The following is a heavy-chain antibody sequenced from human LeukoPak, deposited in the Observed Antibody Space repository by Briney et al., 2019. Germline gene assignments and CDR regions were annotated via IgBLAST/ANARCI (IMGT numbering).Heavy chain of an antibody. Sequence: GGSLRLSCAASGFTFSDYYRSWIRQAPGKGLEWVSYISSSSGTTTHYADSVKGRFTISRDNAKNSLHLQMNSLRAEDTAVYDCARVRGSYSVDYWGQGTLVTVSS. D-gene: IGHD1-26*01. CDR3: ARVRGSYSVDY. J-gene: IGHJ4*02. CDR1: GFTFSDYY. V-gene: IGHV3-11*04. CDR2: ISSSSGTTT.